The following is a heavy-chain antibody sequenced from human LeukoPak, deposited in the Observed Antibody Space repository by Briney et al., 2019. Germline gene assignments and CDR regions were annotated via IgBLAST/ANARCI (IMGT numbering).Heavy chain of an antibody. D-gene: IGHD3-10*01. V-gene: IGHV1-18*01. Sequence: GASVKVSCKASGYTFTSYGISWVRQAPGQGLEWMGWISAYNGNTNYAQKLQGRVTMTTDTSTSTAYMELRSLRSDDTAVYYCARDTPLWFGEFDFDYWGQGTLVTVSS. CDR1: GYTFTSYG. J-gene: IGHJ4*02. CDR2: ISAYNGNT. CDR3: ARDTPLWFGEFDFDY.